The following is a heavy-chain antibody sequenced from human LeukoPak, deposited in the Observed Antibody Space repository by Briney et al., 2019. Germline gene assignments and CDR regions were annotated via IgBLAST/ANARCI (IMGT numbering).Heavy chain of an antibody. CDR2: INWSGGST. V-gene: IGHV3-20*04. J-gene: IGHJ4*02. CDR1: GFAFDEHG. D-gene: IGHD2-2*01. Sequence: GGSLRLSCTSSGFAFDEHGMSWVRQVPGKGLEWVSGINWSGGSTGYSDPLRGRFTISRDNAKNSLYLQMDSLRAEDTALYYCARAPITSPFYFDYWGQGTLVTVSS. CDR3: ARAPITSPFYFDY.